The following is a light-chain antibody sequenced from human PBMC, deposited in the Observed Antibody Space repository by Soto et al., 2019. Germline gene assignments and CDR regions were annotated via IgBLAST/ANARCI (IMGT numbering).Light chain of an antibody. Sequence: EIVMTQSPGTLSVSPGERATLSCRASQSVSSNLAWYQQKPGQAPRLLIYGASTRATGIPARFSGSGSGTEFTLTISSQQSEDFAVYYCQQYNNWPPWTFGQGTKVDI. J-gene: IGKJ1*01. CDR1: QSVSSN. V-gene: IGKV3-15*01. CDR3: QQYNNWPPWT. CDR2: GAS.